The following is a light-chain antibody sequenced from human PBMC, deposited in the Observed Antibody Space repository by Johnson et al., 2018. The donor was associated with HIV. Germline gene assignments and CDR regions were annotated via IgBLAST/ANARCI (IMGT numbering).Light chain of an antibody. Sequence: QSVLTQPPSVSAAPGQKVTISCSRNYSNFGNNYVSWYQQLPGTAPKLLIYKNDKRPSGIPDRFSGSRSGTSATLDITGLQTVDEADYYCGAWDSRLSAYVFATETKVTVL. J-gene: IGLJ1*01. CDR3: GAWDSRLSAYV. V-gene: IGLV1-51*02. CDR1: YSNFGNNY. CDR2: KND.